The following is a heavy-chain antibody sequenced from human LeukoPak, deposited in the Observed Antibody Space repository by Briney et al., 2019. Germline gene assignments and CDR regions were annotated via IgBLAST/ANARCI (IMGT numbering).Heavy chain of an antibody. D-gene: IGHD3-3*01. CDR1: GYTFTIYD. J-gene: IGHJ4*02. CDR2: MNPNSGNT. Sequence: ASVKVSFTASGYTFTIYDINWVRQAPGQGLEWMGWMNPNSGNTGYAQKFQGRVTMTRNTSISTAYMELSSLRSEDTAVYYCARSPLEWLSRDDYWGQGTLVTVSS. V-gene: IGHV1-8*01. CDR3: ARSPLEWLSRDDY.